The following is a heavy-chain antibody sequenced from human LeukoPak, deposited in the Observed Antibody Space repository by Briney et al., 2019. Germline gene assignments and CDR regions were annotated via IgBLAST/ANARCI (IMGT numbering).Heavy chain of an antibody. V-gene: IGHV1-69*01. CDR1: GGTFSSYA. J-gene: IGHJ4*02. CDR2: IIPIFGTA. D-gene: IGHD5-12*01. CDR3: ARGPGYSGYHSFDY. Sequence: GASVKVSCKASGGTFSSYAISWVRQAPGQGLEWMGGIIPIFGTANYAQKFQGRVTITADESTSTAYMELSSLRSEDTAVYYCARGPGYSGYHSFDYWGQGTLVTVSS.